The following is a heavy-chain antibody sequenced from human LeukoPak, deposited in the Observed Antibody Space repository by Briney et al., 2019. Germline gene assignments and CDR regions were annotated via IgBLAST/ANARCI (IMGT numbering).Heavy chain of an antibody. CDR1: GFTFSSYG. CDR3: AREQQLATYYFDY. D-gene: IGHD1-1*01. V-gene: IGHV3-33*01. CDR2: IWYDGSNK. Sequence: GGSLRLSCAASGFTFSSYGMHWVRQAPGKGLEWVAVIWYDGSNKFSADSVKGRFTISRDNSKNTLYLQMNSLRAEDTAVYYCAREQQLATYYFDYWGQGTLVTVSS. J-gene: IGHJ4*02.